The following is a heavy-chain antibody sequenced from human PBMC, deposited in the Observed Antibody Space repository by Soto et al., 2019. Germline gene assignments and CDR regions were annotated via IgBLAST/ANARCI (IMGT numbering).Heavy chain of an antibody. V-gene: IGHV1-8*01. CDR1: GYTFTSYD. CDR2: MNPNSGNT. D-gene: IGHD2-15*01. CDR3: ARERTHSSFDY. Sequence: QVQLVQSGAEVKKPGASVKVSCKASGYTFTSYDINWVRQAPGQGLEWMGWMNPNSGNTGYAQRCQGRVTMTRNTSTCTDYMELSSLGSEVKAVDSCARERTHSSFDYWGQGTLVTVSS. J-gene: IGHJ4*02.